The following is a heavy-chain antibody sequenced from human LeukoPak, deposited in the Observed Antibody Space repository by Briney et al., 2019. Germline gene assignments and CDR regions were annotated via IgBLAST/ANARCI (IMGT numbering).Heavy chain of an antibody. J-gene: IGHJ4*02. CDR3: ARNYYDSSGYYYPDY. CDR2: IYSGGST. D-gene: IGHD3-22*01. Sequence: GGSLRLSCAASGFTFSSNYMSWVRQAPGKGLEWVSVIYSGGSTYYADSVKGRFTISRDNSKNTLYLQMSSLRAEDTAVYYCARNYYDSSGYYYPDYWGQGTLVTVSS. V-gene: IGHV3-53*01. CDR1: GFTFSSNY.